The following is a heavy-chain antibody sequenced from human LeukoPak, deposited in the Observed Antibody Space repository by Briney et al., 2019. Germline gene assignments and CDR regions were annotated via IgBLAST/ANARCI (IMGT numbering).Heavy chain of an antibody. J-gene: IGHJ6*03. Sequence: AETLSLTCTVSGVSISSSSYYWGWVRQPRGKGLEWIGSIYYSGSTYDNPALKSRFTIRVDRDKNRFSLKLSSVTAADTAVYYCAREGGAAMYYYYMDVWGKGTTVTVSS. V-gene: IGHV4-39*07. D-gene: IGHD2-2*01. CDR3: AREGGAAMYYYYMDV. CDR2: IYYSGST. CDR1: GVSISSSSYY.